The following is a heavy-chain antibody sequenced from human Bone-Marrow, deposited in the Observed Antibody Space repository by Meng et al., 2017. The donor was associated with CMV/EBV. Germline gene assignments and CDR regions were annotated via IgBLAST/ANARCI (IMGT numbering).Heavy chain of an antibody. CDR2: INPSGGST. CDR3: ARDGTYCSSTSCHNWFDP. D-gene: IGHD2-2*01. J-gene: IGHJ5*02. V-gene: IGHV1-46*01. CDR1: GYTFTSYY. Sequence: ASVKVSCKASGYTFTSYYMHWVRQAPGQGLEWMGIINPSGGSTSYAQKFQGRVTMTRDTSTSTAYMELRSLRSDDTAVYYCARDGTYCSSTSCHNWFDPWGQGTLVTVSS.